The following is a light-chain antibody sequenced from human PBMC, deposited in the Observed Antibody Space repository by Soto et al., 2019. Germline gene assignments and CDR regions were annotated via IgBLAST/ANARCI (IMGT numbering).Light chain of an antibody. J-gene: IGKJ4*01. V-gene: IGKV2-24*01. CDR2: EVS. CDR3: MQTTQFPLT. Sequence: DIVLTQTPLSSPVTLGQPASISCRSSQSLVHSDGNTYLNWLQQRPGQPPRLLIYEVSNRFSGVQDRFSGSGAGTDFTLEISRVEAEDVGVYYCMQTTQFPLTCGGGTKVEIK. CDR1: QSLVHSDGNTY.